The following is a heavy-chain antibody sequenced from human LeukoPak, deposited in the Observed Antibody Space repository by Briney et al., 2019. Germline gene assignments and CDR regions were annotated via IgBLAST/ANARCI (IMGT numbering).Heavy chain of an antibody. CDR1: EYTLTELS. V-gene: IGHV1-24*01. CDR3: ATAPASGSYYGVDY. D-gene: IGHD1-26*01. CDR2: FDPEDGET. Sequence: GASVKVSCTVSEYTLTELSMHWVRQAPGKGLEWMGGFDPEDGETIYAQKFQGRVTMTEDTSTDTAYMELSSLRSEDTAVYYCATAPASGSYYGVDYWGQGTLVTVSS. J-gene: IGHJ4*02.